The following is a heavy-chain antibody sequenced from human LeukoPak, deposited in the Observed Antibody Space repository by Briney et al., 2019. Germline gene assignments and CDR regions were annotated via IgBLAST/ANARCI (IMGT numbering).Heavy chain of an antibody. V-gene: IGHV4-34*01. CDR2: INHGGST. J-gene: IGHJ4*02. D-gene: IGHD3-22*01. CDR1: GGSFSGYY. CDR3: ARGRGRYYYDSSGLFDY. Sequence: SETPSLTCAVYGGSFSGYYWSWIRQPPGKGLEWIGEINHGGSTNYNPSLKSRVTISVDTSKNQFSLKLSSVTAADTAVYYCARGRGRYYYDSSGLFDYWGQGTLVTVSS.